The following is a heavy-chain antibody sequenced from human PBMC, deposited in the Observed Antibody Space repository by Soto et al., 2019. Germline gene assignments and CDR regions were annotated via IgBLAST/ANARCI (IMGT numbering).Heavy chain of an antibody. CDR3: AKDAKGYCSGGSCYTGFYYFDY. V-gene: IGHV3-23*01. Sequence: PGGSLRLSCAASGFTFSSYAMSWVRQAPGKGLEWVSAISGSGGSTYYADSVKGRFTISRDNSKNTLYLQMNSLRAEDTAVYYCAKDAKGYCSGGSCYTGFYYFDYWGQGTLVTVSS. CDR2: ISGSGGST. CDR1: GFTFSSYA. J-gene: IGHJ4*02. D-gene: IGHD2-15*01.